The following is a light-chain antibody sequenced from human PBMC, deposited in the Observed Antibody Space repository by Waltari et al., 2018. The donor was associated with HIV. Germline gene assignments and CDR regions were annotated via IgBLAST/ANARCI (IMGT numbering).Light chain of an antibody. Sequence: DIQLTQSPSLLSASVGDRVTITCRASQGIGDHLAWYQQKPGKAPKLLIYDASDLQSGVPSRFSGSGSGTEFTLTINSLQPEDFATYFCQQLHGYPFIFGPGTKVDI. CDR2: DAS. CDR3: QQLHGYPFI. V-gene: IGKV1-9*01. J-gene: IGKJ3*01. CDR1: QGIGDH.